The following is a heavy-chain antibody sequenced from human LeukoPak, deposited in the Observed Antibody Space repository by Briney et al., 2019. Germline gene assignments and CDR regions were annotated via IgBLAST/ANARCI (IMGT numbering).Heavy chain of an antibody. D-gene: IGHD4-17*01. CDR3: ARGQGTVTTH. J-gene: IGHJ4*02. CDR2: INHSGST. Sequence: SETLSLTCAVYGGSFSGYYWSWIRQPPGKGLEWIGEINHSGSTNYNPSLKSRVTISVDTSKNQLSLKLSAVTAADTAVYYCARGQGTVTTHWGQGTLVTVSS. V-gene: IGHV4-34*01. CDR1: GGSFSGYY.